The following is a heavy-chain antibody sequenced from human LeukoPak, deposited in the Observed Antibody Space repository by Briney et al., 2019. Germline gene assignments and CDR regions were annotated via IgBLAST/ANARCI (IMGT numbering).Heavy chain of an antibody. J-gene: IGHJ4*02. D-gene: IGHD3-22*01. CDR3: AKTPETHYYDFSGYYYYFDY. CDR2: IKQDGSEK. CDR1: GFTFSSYW. V-gene: IGHV3-7*01. Sequence: PGGSLRLSCAASGFTFSSYWMSWVRQAPGKGLEWVANIKQDGSEKYYVDSVKGRFTISRDNAKNSLYLQMNSLRAEDTAVYYCAKTPETHYYDFSGYYYYFDYWGQGTLVTVSS.